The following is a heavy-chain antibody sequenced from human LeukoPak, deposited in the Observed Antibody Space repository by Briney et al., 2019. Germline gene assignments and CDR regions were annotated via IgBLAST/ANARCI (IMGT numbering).Heavy chain of an antibody. Sequence: GASVKVSCKASGYTFTGYYMHWVRQAPGQGLEWMGWINPNSGGTNYAQKFQGRVTMTRDTSISTAYMELSRLRSDDTAVYYCAREARRFRSYYFDYWGQGTLVTVSS. J-gene: IGHJ4*02. D-gene: IGHD3-3*01. V-gene: IGHV1-2*02. CDR1: GYTFTGYY. CDR3: AREARRFRSYYFDY. CDR2: INPNSGGT.